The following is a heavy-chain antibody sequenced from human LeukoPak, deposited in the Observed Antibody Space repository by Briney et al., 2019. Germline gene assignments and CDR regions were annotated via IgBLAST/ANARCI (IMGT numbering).Heavy chain of an antibody. Sequence: ASVKVSWKASGYIFTSYYMQWERHAPGQGLVWMGVINPIGGSTSYAQKFQGRVTMTRDMSTSTVYMELSSLRSEDTAVYYCARDPGYYDSYLSYYYYYYMDVWGKGTTVTISS. D-gene: IGHD3-22*01. CDR3: ARDPGYYDSYLSYYYYYYMDV. J-gene: IGHJ6*03. CDR1: GYIFTSYY. V-gene: IGHV1-46*01. CDR2: INPIGGST.